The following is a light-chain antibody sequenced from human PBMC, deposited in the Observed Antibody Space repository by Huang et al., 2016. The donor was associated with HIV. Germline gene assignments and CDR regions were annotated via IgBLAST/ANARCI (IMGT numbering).Light chain of an antibody. J-gene: IGKJ4*01. CDR2: RAA. Sequence: EIVLTQSPATLSLSQGERATLSCRASQNVTDSLAWFRQTPGQAPSLLIYRAANRATGTPARVSGSGSGTDFTLTISSLEPEDFAIYYCQERIHWPRLTFGGGTKVEIK. CDR3: QERIHWPRLT. V-gene: IGKV3-11*01. CDR1: QNVTDS.